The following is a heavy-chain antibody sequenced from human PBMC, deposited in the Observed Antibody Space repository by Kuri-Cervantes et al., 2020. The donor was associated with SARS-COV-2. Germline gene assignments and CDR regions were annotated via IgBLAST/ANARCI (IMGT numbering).Heavy chain of an antibody. CDR2: ISSSSYI. Sequence: GGSLRLSCAASGFTFSSYSMNWVRQAPGKGLEWVSSISSSSYIYYADSVKGRFTISRDNAKNSLYLQMNSLRAEDTAVYYCARDPSAVTPVYWGQGTLVTVSS. J-gene: IGHJ4*02. D-gene: IGHD4-17*01. V-gene: IGHV3-21*01. CDR3: ARDPSAVTPVY. CDR1: GFTFSSYS.